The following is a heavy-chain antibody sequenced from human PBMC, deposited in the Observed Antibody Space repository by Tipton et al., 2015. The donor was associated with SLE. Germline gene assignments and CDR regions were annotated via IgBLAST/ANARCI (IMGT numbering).Heavy chain of an antibody. V-gene: IGHV1-18*01. Sequence: QLVQSGAELKKPGASVKVSCETSGYTFTSFGFSWVRQAPGQGLEWMGWVSGYNGRTNYAQKFQGRVTMTTDTSTRTAHMELRSLRSDDTAVYYCARGARTPEYYFDYWGQGTLVTVSS. CDR1: GYTFTSFG. CDR2: VSGYNGRT. J-gene: IGHJ4*02. CDR3: ARGARTPEYYFDY.